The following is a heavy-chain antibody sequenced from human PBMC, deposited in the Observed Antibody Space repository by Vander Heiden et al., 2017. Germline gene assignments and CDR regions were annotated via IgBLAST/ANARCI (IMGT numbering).Heavy chain of an antibody. CDR2: ISGSGGST. CDR3: AKDRGYYGSGSYFDY. Sequence: EVQLLESGGGLVQPGGSLRLSCAASGFTFSSYAMGWVRQAPGKGLEWVSAISGSGGSTYYADSGKGRFTISRDNSKNTLYLQMNSLRAEDTAVYYCAKDRGYYGSGSYFDYWGQGTLVTVSP. V-gene: IGHV3-23*01. D-gene: IGHD3-10*01. CDR1: GFTFSSYA. J-gene: IGHJ4*02.